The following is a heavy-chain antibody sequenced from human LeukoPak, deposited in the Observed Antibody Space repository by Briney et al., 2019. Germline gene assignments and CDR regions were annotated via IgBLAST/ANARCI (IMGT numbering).Heavy chain of an antibody. V-gene: IGHV3-30*04. J-gene: IGHJ4*02. CDR2: ISYDGSNK. CDR3: ASGYRYYFDY. D-gene: IGHD5-18*01. CDR1: GFTFSSYA. Sequence: PGGSLRLSCAASGFTFSSYAMHWVRQAPGKGLEWVAVISYDGSNKYYADSVKGRFTISRDNSKNTLYLQMNSLRAEDTAVYYCASGYRYYFDYWGQGTLVTVSS.